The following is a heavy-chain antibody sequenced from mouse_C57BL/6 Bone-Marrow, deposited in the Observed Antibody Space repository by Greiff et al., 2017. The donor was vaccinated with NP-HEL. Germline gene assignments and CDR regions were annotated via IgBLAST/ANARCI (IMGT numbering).Heavy chain of an antibody. J-gene: IGHJ3*01. V-gene: IGHV1-50*01. Sequence: QVQLQQPGAELVKPGASVKLSCKASGYTFTTYWMQWVKQRPGQGLEWIGEIDPSDSYTNYNQKFKGKDTLPVDTSSSTAYMQLSSRTSEDSAVYYCARKAYYGRSYEFAYWGQGTLVTVSA. CDR2: IDPSDSYT. CDR1: GYTFTTYW. CDR3: ARKAYYGRSYEFAY. D-gene: IGHD1-1*01.